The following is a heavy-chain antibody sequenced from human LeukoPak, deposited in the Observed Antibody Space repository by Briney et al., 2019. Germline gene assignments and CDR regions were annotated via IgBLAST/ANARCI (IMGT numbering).Heavy chain of an antibody. V-gene: IGHV3-33*01. J-gene: IGHJ6*02. Sequence: PGRSLRLSCAVSGFTFSSYGMHWVRQAPGKGLEWVAVIWYDGSNKYYADSVKGRFTISRDNSKNTLYLQMNSLRAEDTAVYYCARGFTSYYYYYGMDVWGQGTTVTVSS. CDR3: ARGFTSYYYYYGMDV. CDR2: IWYDGSNK. CDR1: GFTFSSYG.